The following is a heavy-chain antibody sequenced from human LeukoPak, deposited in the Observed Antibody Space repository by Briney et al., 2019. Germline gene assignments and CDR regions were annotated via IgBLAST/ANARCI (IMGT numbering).Heavy chain of an antibody. J-gene: IGHJ4*02. V-gene: IGHV3-74*01. CDR3: AKDPMVRGVPPHWFDY. Sequence: GGSLRLSCAASGFTFSSYWMHWVRQVPGKGLVWVSRINSDGSSTTYADSVKGRFTISRDNSKNTLYLQMNSLRAEDTAVYYCAKDPMVRGVPPHWFDYWGQGTLVTVSS. CDR1: GFTFSSYW. CDR2: INSDGSST. D-gene: IGHD3-10*01.